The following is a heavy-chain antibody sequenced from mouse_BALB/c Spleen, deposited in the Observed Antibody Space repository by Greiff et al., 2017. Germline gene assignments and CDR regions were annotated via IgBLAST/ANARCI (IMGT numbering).Heavy chain of an antibody. D-gene: IGHD3-3*01. V-gene: IGHV2-9-2*01. J-gene: IGHJ1*01. CDR1: GFSLTSYD. CDR2: IWTGGGT. CDR3: VRGGRYWYFDV. Sequence: LVESGPGLVAPSQSLSITCTVSGFSLTSYDISWIRQPPGKGLEWLGVIWTGGGTNYNSAFMSRLSISKDNSKSQVFLKMNSLQTDDTAIYYCVRGGRYWYFDVWGAGTTVTVSS.